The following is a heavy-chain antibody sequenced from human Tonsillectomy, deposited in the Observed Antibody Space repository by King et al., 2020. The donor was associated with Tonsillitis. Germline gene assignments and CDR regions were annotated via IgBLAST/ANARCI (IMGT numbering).Heavy chain of an antibody. CDR2: ISYDGSNK. CDR3: ARVFGLGINWYFDL. D-gene: IGHD3/OR15-3a*01. Sequence: QLVQSGGGVVQPGRSLRHSCAASGFTFSSYAIHWVRQAPGKGLEWVAVISYDGSNKYYADSVKGRFTISRDNSKNTLYLQMNSLRAEDTAVYYCARVFGLGINWYFDLWGRGTLVTVSS. CDR1: GFTFSSYA. J-gene: IGHJ2*01. V-gene: IGHV3-30-3*01.